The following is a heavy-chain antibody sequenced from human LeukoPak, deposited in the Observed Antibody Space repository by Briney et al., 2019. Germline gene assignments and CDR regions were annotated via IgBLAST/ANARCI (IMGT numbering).Heavy chain of an antibody. CDR2: INHSGST. V-gene: IGHV4-34*01. CDR1: GGSFSGYY. J-gene: IGHJ4*03. Sequence: PSETLSLTCVVYGGSFSGYYWSCIRQPPGKGLEWIGEINHSGSTNYNPSLKSRVTISVDTSKNQFSLKVRSLTAADTAVYYCARGPTISETGYFDFWGQGTLVTVSS. D-gene: IGHD1-1*01. CDR3: ARGPTISETGYFDF.